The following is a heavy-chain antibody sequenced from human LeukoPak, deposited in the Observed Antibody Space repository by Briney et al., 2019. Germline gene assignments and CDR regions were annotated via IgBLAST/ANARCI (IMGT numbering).Heavy chain of an antibody. CDR3: ARERIAAAGTAARYYYYYYMDV. J-gene: IGHJ6*03. D-gene: IGHD6-13*01. V-gene: IGHV4-34*01. CDR1: GGSFSGYY. CDR2: INHSGST. Sequence: SSETLSLTCAVYGGSFSGYYWSWIRQPPGKGLEWIGEINHSGSTNYNPSLKSRVTISVDTSKNQFSLKLSSVTAADTAVYYCARERIAAAGTAARYYYYYYMDVWGKGTTVTVSS.